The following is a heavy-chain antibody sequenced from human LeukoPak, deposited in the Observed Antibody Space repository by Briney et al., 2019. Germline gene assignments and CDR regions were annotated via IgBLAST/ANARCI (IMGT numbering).Heavy chain of an antibody. CDR3: ARQNFDF. Sequence: ASETLSLTCTVSGGSISSYYWSWIRQPPGKGLEWIGYIYYSGSTNYNPSLKSRVTISVDTSKNQFSLKLSSVTAADTAVYYCARQNFDFWGRGTLVTVSS. V-gene: IGHV4-59*01. CDR2: IYYSGST. J-gene: IGHJ2*01. CDR1: GGSISSYY.